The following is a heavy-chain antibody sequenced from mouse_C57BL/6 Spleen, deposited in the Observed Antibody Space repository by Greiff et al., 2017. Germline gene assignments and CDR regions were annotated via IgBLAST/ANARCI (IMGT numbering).Heavy chain of an antibody. CDR3: ARWGYGYDIDY. J-gene: IGHJ2*01. CDR1: GYTFTSYW. Sequence: QVQLQQPGAELVKPGASVKLSCKASGYTFTSYWMQWVKQRPGQGLEWIGEIDPSDSYTNYNQKFKGKATLTVDTSSSTAYMQLSSLTSEDSAVYYCARWGYGYDIDYWGQGTTLTVSS. CDR2: IDPSDSYT. V-gene: IGHV1-50*01. D-gene: IGHD2-2*01.